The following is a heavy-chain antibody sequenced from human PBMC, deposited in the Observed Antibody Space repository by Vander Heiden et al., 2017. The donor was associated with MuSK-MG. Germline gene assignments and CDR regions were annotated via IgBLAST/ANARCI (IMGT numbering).Heavy chain of an antibody. Sequence: QVQLVQSGAEVKKPGASVKVSCKASGYTFTSYAMHWVRQAPGQRLEWMGWINAGNGNTKYAQKFQGRVTITRDTSASTAYMELSSLRSEDTAVYYCATGYAAGMVFDYWGQGTLVTVSS. V-gene: IGHV1-3*01. CDR1: GYTFTSYA. CDR3: ATGYAAGMVFDY. CDR2: INAGNGNT. D-gene: IGHD5-12*01. J-gene: IGHJ4*02.